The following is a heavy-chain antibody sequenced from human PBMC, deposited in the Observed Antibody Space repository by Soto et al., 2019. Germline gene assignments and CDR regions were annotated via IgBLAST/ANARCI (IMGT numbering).Heavy chain of an antibody. D-gene: IGHD5-12*01. CDR1: GDSINNYY. V-gene: IGHV4-4*07. Sequence: SETLSLTCTVSGDSINNYYWSWMRLPAGKGLEWIGRIYSNGNTYYNPSLKSRVSMSVDTSKNQFSLILKTVTAADTAVYYCARGGAVATTAHFDHWGQGTLVTVSS. J-gene: IGHJ4*02. CDR3: ARGGAVATTAHFDH. CDR2: IYSNGNT.